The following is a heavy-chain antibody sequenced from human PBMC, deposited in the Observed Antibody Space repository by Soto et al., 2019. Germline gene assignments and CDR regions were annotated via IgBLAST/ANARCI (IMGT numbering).Heavy chain of an antibody. D-gene: IGHD1-26*01. Sequence: SLRLSCAASGFTFTSYAMTWVRQGPGKGLEWVSSIGTTTGDLLYADSVKGRFTISRDNSRNTLYLQMNSLRTEDTAIYYCAKRSPSGTYYFDYWGQGTLVTVSS. CDR2: IGTTTGDL. CDR1: GFTFTSYA. J-gene: IGHJ4*02. CDR3: AKRSPSGTYYFDY. V-gene: IGHV3-23*01.